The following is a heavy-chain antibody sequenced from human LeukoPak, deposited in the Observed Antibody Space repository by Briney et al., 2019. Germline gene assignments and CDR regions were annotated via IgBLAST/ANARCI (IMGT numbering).Heavy chain of an antibody. V-gene: IGHV4-61*01. CDR1: GGSVSSGSYY. CDR3: ARRDSSSWYDDY. J-gene: IGHJ4*02. Sequence: SETLSLTCTVSGGSVSSGSYYGSWIRQPPGKGLEWIGYTHYSGSTKYNPSLNSRVTISLDTSKNQFSLKLISVTAADTAVYYCARRDSSSWYDDYWGQGTLVTVSS. D-gene: IGHD6-13*01. CDR2: THYSGST.